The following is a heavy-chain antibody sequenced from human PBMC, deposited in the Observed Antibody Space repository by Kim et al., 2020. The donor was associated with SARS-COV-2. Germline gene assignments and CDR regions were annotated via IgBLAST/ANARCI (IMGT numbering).Heavy chain of an antibody. Sequence: GGSLRLSCAASGFTFSSYSMNWVRQAPGKGLEWVSSISSSSSYIYYADSVKGRFTISRDNAKNSLYLQMNSLRAEDTAVYYCARDFTGFLGGYSYGSNYYYYYYGMYVWGQETTVTVSS. V-gene: IGHV3-21*01. CDR1: GFTFSSYS. CDR3: ARDFTGFLGGYSYGSNYYYYYYGMYV. J-gene: IGHJ6*02. D-gene: IGHD5-18*01. CDR2: ISSSSSYI.